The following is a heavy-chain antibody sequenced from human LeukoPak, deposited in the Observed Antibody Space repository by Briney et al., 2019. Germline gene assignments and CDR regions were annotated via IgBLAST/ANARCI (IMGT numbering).Heavy chain of an antibody. Sequence: TSETLSLTCAISGDSTSSDRYYGGWVRQPPGKGLEWIGNIYYSGSTYYNPSLKSRVTMSVDTSKNQFFLKLNPVTAADTAVYYCARGRPYSGGYHLDYWGQGTLVTVSA. CDR3: ARGRPYSGGYHLDY. V-gene: IGHV4-39*01. D-gene: IGHD1-26*01. CDR1: GDSTSSDRYY. CDR2: IYYSGST. J-gene: IGHJ4*02.